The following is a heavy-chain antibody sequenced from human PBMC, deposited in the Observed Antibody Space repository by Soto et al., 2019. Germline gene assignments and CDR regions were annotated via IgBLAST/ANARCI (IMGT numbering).Heavy chain of an antibody. CDR3: ARGSYGSGPYYFDF. J-gene: IGHJ4*02. CDR2: ISYDGSNK. V-gene: IGHV3-30*03. CDR1: GFTFSSYG. D-gene: IGHD6-19*01. Sequence: SLRLSCAASGFTFSSYGMHWVRQAPGKGLEWVAVISYDGSNKYYADSVKGRFTISRDNSKNTLYLQMNSLRAEDTAVYYCARGSYGSGPYYFDFWGQGALVTVSS.